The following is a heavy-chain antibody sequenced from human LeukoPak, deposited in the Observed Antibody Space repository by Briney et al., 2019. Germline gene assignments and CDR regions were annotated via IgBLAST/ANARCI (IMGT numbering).Heavy chain of an antibody. J-gene: IGHJ4*02. CDR3: ARAGYYGSGSYAFDY. CDR2: INPNSGGT. Sequence: ASVKVSCKASGYTFTAYYMHWVRQAPGQGLEWMGWINPNSGGTNYAQKFQGRVTMTRNTSISTAYMELSSLRSEDTAVYYCARAGYYGSGSYAFDYWGQGTLVTVSS. CDR1: GYTFTAYY. D-gene: IGHD3-10*01. V-gene: IGHV1-2*02.